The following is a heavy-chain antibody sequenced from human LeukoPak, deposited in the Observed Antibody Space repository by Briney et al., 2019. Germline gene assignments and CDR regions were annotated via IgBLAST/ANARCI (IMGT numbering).Heavy chain of an antibody. J-gene: IGHJ6*02. V-gene: IGHV1-46*01. CDR1: GYSFTSYN. CDR2: INPSDDNT. Sequence: ASAKVSCKASGYSFTSYNMNWVRQAPGQGLESMGIINPSDDNTNYAQKFQGRVTMTRDTSTSTVYMELSSLRSDDTAVYYCARESITGYYYAMDVWGQGTTVTVSS. CDR3: ARESITGYYYAMDV.